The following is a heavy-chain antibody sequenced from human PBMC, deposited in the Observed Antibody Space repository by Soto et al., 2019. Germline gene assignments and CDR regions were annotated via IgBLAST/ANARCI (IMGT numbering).Heavy chain of an antibody. CDR3: ARADDHSAFDI. CDR1: GFTFSSYD. Sequence: EVQLMESGGGLVQPGGSLRLSCAASGFTFSSYDMHWVRQATGKGLEWVSAIGTAGDTYYPGSVKGRFTISRENAKNSLYLQMNSLRAGDTAVYYCARADDHSAFDIWGQGTMVTVSS. V-gene: IGHV3-13*01. J-gene: IGHJ3*02. D-gene: IGHD3-3*01. CDR2: IGTAGDT.